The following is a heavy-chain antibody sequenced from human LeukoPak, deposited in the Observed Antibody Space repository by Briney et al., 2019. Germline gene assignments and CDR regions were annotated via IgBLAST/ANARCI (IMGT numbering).Heavy chain of an antibody. D-gene: IGHD3-10*01. CDR1: GFTFSGYG. Sequence: GGSLRLSCAASGFTFSGYGMHWVRQAPGKGLEWVALIWYDGSNKYYADSVKGRFTISRDNSKNTLYLQMNSLRAEDTAVYYCARDRGSGSYEGYYFDYWGQGTLVTVSS. CDR3: ARDRGSGSYEGYYFDY. V-gene: IGHV3-33*01. CDR2: IWYDGSNK. J-gene: IGHJ4*02.